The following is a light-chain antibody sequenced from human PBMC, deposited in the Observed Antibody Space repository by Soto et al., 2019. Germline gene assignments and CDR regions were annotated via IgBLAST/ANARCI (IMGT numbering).Light chain of an antibody. Sequence: QSVLTQPPSASGSPGQSVTISCTGTSSDVGGYNYVSWYQQHPGKAPKLMIYKVSKRPSGVPDRFSGSKSGNTASLTVSGLQAEDEADYYCSSYAGSNNLIFGTGTKVTVL. V-gene: IGLV2-8*01. CDR1: SSDVGGYNY. CDR3: SSYAGSNNLI. CDR2: KVS. J-gene: IGLJ1*01.